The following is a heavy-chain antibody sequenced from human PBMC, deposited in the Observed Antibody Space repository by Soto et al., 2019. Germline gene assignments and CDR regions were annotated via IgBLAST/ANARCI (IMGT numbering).Heavy chain of an antibody. Sequence: PSDTLSLTCAVYGGSFSGDYWSWIRQPPGKGLEWIGEINHSGSTNYNPSLKSRVTISVDTSKNQFSLTLSSVTAADTAVYYCARGLDDNTIFGVVTKHNWFDPWGQGTLVTVSS. CDR3: ARGLDDNTIFGVVTKHNWFDP. V-gene: IGHV4-34*01. J-gene: IGHJ5*02. D-gene: IGHD3-3*01. CDR1: GGSFSGDY. CDR2: INHSGST.